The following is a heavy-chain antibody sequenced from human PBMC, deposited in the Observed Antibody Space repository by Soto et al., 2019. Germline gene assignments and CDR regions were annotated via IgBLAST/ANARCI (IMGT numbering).Heavy chain of an antibody. V-gene: IGHV4-39*01. J-gene: IGHJ4*02. D-gene: IGHD6-6*01. CDR2: IYYSGST. CDR1: GGSISSSSYY. Sequence: QLQLQESGPGLVKPSETLSLTCTVSGGSISSSSYYWGWIRQPPGQGLEWIGRIYYSGSTYYNPSLKSRVTISVDTSKNQFSLKLSSVTAADTAVYYCARRQYSSDYWGQGTLVTVSS. CDR3: ARRQYSSDY.